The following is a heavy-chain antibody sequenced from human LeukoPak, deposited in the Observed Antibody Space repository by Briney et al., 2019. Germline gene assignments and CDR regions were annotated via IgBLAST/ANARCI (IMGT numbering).Heavy chain of an antibody. J-gene: IGHJ6*03. Sequence: ASVKVSSKASGYTFTSYGISWVRQAPGQGLEWMGWISAYNGNTNYAQKLQGRVTMTTDTSTSTAYMELRSLRSDDTAVYYCARDGLRDSSSWGVYYYYYYMDVWGKGTTVTISS. V-gene: IGHV1-18*01. CDR3: ARDGLRDSSSWGVYYYYYYMDV. CDR2: ISAYNGNT. CDR1: GYTFTSYG. D-gene: IGHD6-13*01.